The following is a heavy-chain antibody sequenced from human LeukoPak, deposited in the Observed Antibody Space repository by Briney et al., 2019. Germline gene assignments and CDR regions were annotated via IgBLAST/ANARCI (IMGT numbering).Heavy chain of an antibody. Sequence: HSGGSLRLSCAASGFTFSSYEMNWVRQAPGKGLEWVSYISSSGSTIYYADSVKGRFTISRDNAKNSLYLQMNSLRAEDTAVYYCARAQRRGDASDIWGQGTMVTVSS. CDR1: GFTFSSYE. CDR3: ARAQRRGDASDI. J-gene: IGHJ3*02. D-gene: IGHD3-10*01. CDR2: ISSSGSTI. V-gene: IGHV3-48*03.